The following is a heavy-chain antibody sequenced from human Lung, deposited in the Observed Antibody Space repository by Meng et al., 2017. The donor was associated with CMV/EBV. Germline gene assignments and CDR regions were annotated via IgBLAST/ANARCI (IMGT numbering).Heavy chain of an antibody. Sequence: GGSLRFXCAASGFTFNGYSMNWVRQAPGKGLEWVSFITSETSDSSHIYYADSVKGRFTISRDNSKNSLYLQMNRLRAEDTAVYYCAREESAWRYQLQLNYGLDVXGQGXTVTVSS. V-gene: IGHV3-21*01. CDR1: GFTFNGYS. J-gene: IGHJ6*02. CDR3: AREESAWRYQLQLNYGLDV. CDR2: ITSETSDSSHI. D-gene: IGHD2-2*01.